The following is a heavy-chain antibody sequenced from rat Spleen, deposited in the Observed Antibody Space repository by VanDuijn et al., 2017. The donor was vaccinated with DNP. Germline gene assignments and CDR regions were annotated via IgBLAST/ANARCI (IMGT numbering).Heavy chain of an antibody. CDR2: INYSGGT. CDR3: ARSSNYGWFAY. Sequence: EVQLQESGPGLVKPSQSLSLTCSVTGYSITSNYWAWIRKFPGDKMEWIGYINYSGGTGYNPSLKSRISITRDTSKNQFFLQVNSVTTEDTATYYCARSSNYGWFAYWGQGTLVTVSS. CDR1: GYSITSNY. J-gene: IGHJ3*01. D-gene: IGHD1-11*01. V-gene: IGHV3-1*01.